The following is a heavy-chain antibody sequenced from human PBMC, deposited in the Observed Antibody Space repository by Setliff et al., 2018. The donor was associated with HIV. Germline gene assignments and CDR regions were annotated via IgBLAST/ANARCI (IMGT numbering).Heavy chain of an antibody. D-gene: IGHD3-10*01. Sequence: LRLSCAASGFTFNSYAMHWVRQAPGKGLEWVAFIRYGGSNKYYADSVKGRFTISRDSSMNTLYLQMNSLRAEDTAVYYCAKDKGQKYADYWGQGTMVTVSS. CDR2: IRYGGSNK. CDR1: GFTFNSYA. V-gene: IGHV3-30*02. CDR3: AKDKGQKYADY. J-gene: IGHJ4*02.